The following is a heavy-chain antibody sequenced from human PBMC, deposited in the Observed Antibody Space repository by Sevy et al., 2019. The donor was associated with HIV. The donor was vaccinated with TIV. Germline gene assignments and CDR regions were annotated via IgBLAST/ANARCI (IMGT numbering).Heavy chain of an antibody. J-gene: IGHJ4*02. V-gene: IGHV3-15*01. CDR3: TTDREYGDYKGGFDY. CDR2: IRSNTDGGTT. D-gene: IGHD4-17*01. CDR1: GFTFTNAW. Sequence: GGSLRLSCAVSGFTFTNAWMGWVRQAPGKGLEWVGRIRSNTDGGTTDYAARLKGRFTISRDDSKNTLYLQMNILKSADTAVYYCTTDREYGDYKGGFDYWGQGTLVTVSS.